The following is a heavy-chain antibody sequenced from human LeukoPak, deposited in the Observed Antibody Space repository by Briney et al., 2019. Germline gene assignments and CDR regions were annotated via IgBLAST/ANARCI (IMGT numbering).Heavy chain of an antibody. CDR2: IYYSGGT. J-gene: IGHJ3*02. Sequence: SETLSLTCKVSGGSISSYYWSWIRQPPGKGLEWIGYIYYSGGTNYNPSLKSRVTISVDTSKNQFSLKLSSVTAADTAVYYCARRNIGGAFDIWGQGTMLTVSS. V-gene: IGHV4-59*01. D-gene: IGHD1/OR15-1a*01. CDR3: ARRNIGGAFDI. CDR1: GGSISSYY.